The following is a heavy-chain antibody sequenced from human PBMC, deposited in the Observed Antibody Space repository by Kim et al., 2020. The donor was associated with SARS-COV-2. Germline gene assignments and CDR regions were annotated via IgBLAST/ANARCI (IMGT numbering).Heavy chain of an antibody. D-gene: IGHD1-26*01. J-gene: IGHJ4*02. CDR3: ARVGATTQTFDY. Sequence: AASVKGRFTIARDNYKNWLYLQMNSLRAEATAVYYCARVGATTQTFDYWGQGTLVTVSS. V-gene: IGHV3-30*13.